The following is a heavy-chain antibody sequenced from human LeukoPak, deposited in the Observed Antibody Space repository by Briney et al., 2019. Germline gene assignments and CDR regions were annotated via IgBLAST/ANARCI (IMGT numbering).Heavy chain of an antibody. Sequence: ASVKVSCKASGYTFTSYYMHWVRQAPGQGLEWMGIINPSGGSTSYAQKFQGRVTMTRDTSTSTVYMELSSLRSEDTAVYYCALXPDIVVVPAAMYLDYWGQGTLVTVSS. CDR3: ALXPDIVVVPAAMYLDY. J-gene: IGHJ4*02. D-gene: IGHD2-2*01. CDR2: INPSGGST. CDR1: GYTFTSYY. V-gene: IGHV1-46*01.